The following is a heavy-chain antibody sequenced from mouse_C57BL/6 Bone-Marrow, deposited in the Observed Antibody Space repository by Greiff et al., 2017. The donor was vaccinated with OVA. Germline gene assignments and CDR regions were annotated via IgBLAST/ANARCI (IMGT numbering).Heavy chain of an antibody. CDR3: TSYYYGSSYKAMDY. V-gene: IGHV1-5*01. Sequence: EVQLQQSGTVLARPGASVKMSCKTSGYTFTSYWMHWVKQRPGQGLEWIGAIYPGNSDTSYNQKFKGKAKLTAVTSASTAYMELISLTNEDSAVYYCTSYYYGSSYKAMDYWGQGTSVTVSS. D-gene: IGHD1-1*01. J-gene: IGHJ4*01. CDR1: GYTFTSYW. CDR2: IYPGNSDT.